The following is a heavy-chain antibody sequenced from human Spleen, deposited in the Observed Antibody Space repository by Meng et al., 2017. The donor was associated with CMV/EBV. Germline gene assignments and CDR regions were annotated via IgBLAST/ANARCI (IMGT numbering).Heavy chain of an antibody. D-gene: IGHD3-22*01. CDR1: GFTFSGYT. CDR3: TRDHYYDSRGSPWFDP. CDR2: IGGSRNFI. V-gene: IGHV3-21*01. Sequence: SGFTFSGYTMNWGRQAPGKGLEWVSSIGGSRNFIYYADSVKGRFTISRDNAKNSLFLQMNSLRAEDTALYYCTRDHYYDSRGSPWFDPWGQGTLVTVSS. J-gene: IGHJ5*02.